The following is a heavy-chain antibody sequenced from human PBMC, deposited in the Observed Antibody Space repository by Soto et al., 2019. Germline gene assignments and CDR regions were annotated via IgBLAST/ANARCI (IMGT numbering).Heavy chain of an antibody. Sequence: SETLSLTCTVSGGSISSGDYYWSWIRQPPGKGLEWIGYIYYSGSTYYNPSLKSRVTISVDTSKNQFSLKLSSVTAADTAVYYCARGAVEYSSSSHLGWFDPWGQGTLVTVSS. CDR2: IYYSGST. D-gene: IGHD6-6*01. V-gene: IGHV4-30-4*01. J-gene: IGHJ5*02. CDR3: ARGAVEYSSSSHLGWFDP. CDR1: GGSISSGDYY.